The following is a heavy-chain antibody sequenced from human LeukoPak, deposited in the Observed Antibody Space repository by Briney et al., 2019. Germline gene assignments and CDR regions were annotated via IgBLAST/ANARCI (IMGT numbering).Heavy chain of an antibody. V-gene: IGHV4-39*02. D-gene: IGHD6-13*01. CDR2: IYYSGST. J-gene: IGHJ5*02. Sequence: SETLSLTCTVSVGSISRSSYYWGWIRQPTGKGLEWIGSIYYSGSTYYNPSLKSRVTISVDTSKNQFSLKLSSVTAADTAVYYCAREGIAAAGRFDPWGQGTLVTVSS. CDR1: VGSISRSSYY. CDR3: AREGIAAAGRFDP.